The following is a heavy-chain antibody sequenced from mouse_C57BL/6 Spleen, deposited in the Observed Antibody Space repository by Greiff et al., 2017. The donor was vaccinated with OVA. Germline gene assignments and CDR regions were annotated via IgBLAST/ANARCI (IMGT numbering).Heavy chain of an antibody. CDR1: GYTFTSYW. V-gene: IGHV1-59*01. CDR3: ARGDYYGSRAY. Sequence: QVQLQQPGAELVRPGTSVKLSCKASGYTFTSYWMHWVKQRPGQGLAWIGVVDPSDSYTNYNQKFKGKATLTVDTSSSTAYMQLSSLTSEDSAVYYCARGDYYGSRAYWGQGTLVTVSA. J-gene: IGHJ3*01. CDR2: VDPSDSYT. D-gene: IGHD1-1*01.